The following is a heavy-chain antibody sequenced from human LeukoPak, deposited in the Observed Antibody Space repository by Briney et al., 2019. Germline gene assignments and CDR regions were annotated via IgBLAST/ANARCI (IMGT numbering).Heavy chain of an antibody. CDR2: ISSSGSTI. J-gene: IGHJ3*02. CDR1: GFAFSSYE. Sequence: QTGGSLRLSCAASGFAFSSYEMNWVRQAPGKGLEWVSYISSSGSTIYYADSVKGRFTISRDNAKNSLYLQMNSLRAEDTALYYCARANRAYCGGDCYAFDIWGQGTMVTVSS. CDR3: ARANRAYCGGDCYAFDI. D-gene: IGHD2-21*02. V-gene: IGHV3-48*03.